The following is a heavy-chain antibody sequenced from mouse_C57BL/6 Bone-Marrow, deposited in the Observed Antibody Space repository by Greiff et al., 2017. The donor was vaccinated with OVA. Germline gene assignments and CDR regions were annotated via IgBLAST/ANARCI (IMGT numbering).Heavy chain of an antibody. J-gene: IGHJ3*01. V-gene: IGHV1-61*01. CDR3: AGWDYSNFFAY. CDR1: GYTFTSYW. Sequence: VQLQQPGAELVRPGSSVKLSCKASGYTFTSYWMDWVKQRPGQGLEWIGNIYPSDSETHYNQKFKDKATLTVDKSSSTAYMQLSSLTSEDSAVYYCAGWDYSNFFAYWGQGTLVTVSA. CDR2: IYPSDSET. D-gene: IGHD2-5*01.